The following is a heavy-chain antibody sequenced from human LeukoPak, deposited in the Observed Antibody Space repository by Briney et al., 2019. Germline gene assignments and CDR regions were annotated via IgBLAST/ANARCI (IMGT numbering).Heavy chain of an antibody. CDR2: INHSGST. D-gene: IGHD6-13*01. Sequence: PSETLSLTCAVYGGSFSGYYWSWIRQPPGKGLEWIGEINHSGSTNYNPSLKSRVTISVDTSKSQFSLKLSSVTAADTAVYYCASTQQLAYFDYWGQGTLVTVSS. CDR1: GGSFSGYY. V-gene: IGHV4-34*01. J-gene: IGHJ4*02. CDR3: ASTQQLAYFDY.